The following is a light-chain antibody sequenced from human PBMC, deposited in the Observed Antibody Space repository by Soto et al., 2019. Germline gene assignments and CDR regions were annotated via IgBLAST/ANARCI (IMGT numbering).Light chain of an antibody. CDR1: QSISSW. CDR2: DAS. Sequence: DIQMTQSPSTLLASVGDRVTITCRASQSISSWVSWYQQKPVKAPKLLIYDASSLESGVPSSFSGSGSGTEFTLTISSLPPDDFATYYCQQYNSYLYTFGQGTKMEIK. J-gene: IGKJ2*01. V-gene: IGKV1-5*01. CDR3: QQYNSYLYT.